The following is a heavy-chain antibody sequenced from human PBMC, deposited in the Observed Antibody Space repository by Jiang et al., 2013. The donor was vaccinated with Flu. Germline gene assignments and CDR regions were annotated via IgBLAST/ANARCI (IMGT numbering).Heavy chain of an antibody. D-gene: IGHD2-2*01. J-gene: IGHJ5*02. CDR2: IIPIFGTA. CDR3: ARDLGGGTWVVPAAMRSPPSWFDP. CDR1: GGTFSSYA. V-gene: IGHV1-69*01. Sequence: GAEVKKPGSSVKVSCKASGGTFSSYAISWVRQAPGQGLEWMGGIIPIFGTANYAQKFQGRVTITADESTSTAYMELSSLRSEDTAVYYCARDLGGGTWVVPAAMRSPPSWFDPWGQGTLVTVSS.